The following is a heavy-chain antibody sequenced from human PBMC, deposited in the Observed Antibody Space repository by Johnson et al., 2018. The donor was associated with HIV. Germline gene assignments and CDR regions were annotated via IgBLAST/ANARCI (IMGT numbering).Heavy chain of an antibody. J-gene: IGHJ3*02. Sequence: QMLLVESGGGVVQPGRSLRLSCAASGFTFSSYGMHWVRQAPGKGLEWVAVIWYDGGNKYYADSVKGRFTISRDNSKNTLYLQMNSLRAEDTAVYYCAKDEALGWELDPDAFDIWGQGTMVTVSS. V-gene: IGHV3-33*06. CDR2: IWYDGGNK. CDR3: AKDEALGWELDPDAFDI. CDR1: GFTFSSYG. D-gene: IGHD1-26*01.